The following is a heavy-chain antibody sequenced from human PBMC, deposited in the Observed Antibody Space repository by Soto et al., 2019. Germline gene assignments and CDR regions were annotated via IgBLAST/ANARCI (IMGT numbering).Heavy chain of an antibody. V-gene: IGHV4-59*01. D-gene: IGHD2-8*02. CDR2: IYYSGIT. J-gene: IGHJ4*02. CDR1: CFSISRYY. CDR3: ARGGGVYYFDY. Sequence: PSESLSLTCTVSCFSISRYYWSWIRQPPGKGLEWIGYIYYSGITDYNPSLKSRVTISVDTSKSQFSLKLSSVTAADTAVYYCARGGGVYYFDYWGQGTLVTVSS.